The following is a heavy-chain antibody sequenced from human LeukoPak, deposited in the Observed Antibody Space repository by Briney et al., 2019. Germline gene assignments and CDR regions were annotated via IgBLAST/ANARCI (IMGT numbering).Heavy chain of an antibody. J-gene: IGHJ5*02. CDR2: INTNTGNP. CDR1: GYTFTSYY. Sequence: ASVKVSCKASGYTFTSYYMHWVRQAPGQGLEWMGWINTNTGNPTYAQGFTGRFVFSLDTSVSTAYLQISSLKAEDTAVYYCARDRDRLLWFGELLYLNWFDPWGQGTLVTVSS. D-gene: IGHD3-10*01. CDR3: ARDRDRLLWFGELLYLNWFDP. V-gene: IGHV7-4-1*02.